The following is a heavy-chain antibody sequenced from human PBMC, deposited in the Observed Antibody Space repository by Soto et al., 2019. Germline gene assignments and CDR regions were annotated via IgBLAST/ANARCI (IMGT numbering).Heavy chain of an antibody. J-gene: IGHJ6*02. D-gene: IGHD6-13*01. Sequence: PSETLSLTCTVSGGSISSSSYYWGWIRQPPGKGLEWIGSIYYSGSTYYNPSLKSRVTISVDTSKNQFSLKLSSVTAADTAVYYCASGSIAAALNYYYYYGMDVWGQGTTVTVSS. CDR2: IYYSGST. CDR1: GGSISSSSYY. CDR3: ASGSIAAALNYYYYYGMDV. V-gene: IGHV4-39*01.